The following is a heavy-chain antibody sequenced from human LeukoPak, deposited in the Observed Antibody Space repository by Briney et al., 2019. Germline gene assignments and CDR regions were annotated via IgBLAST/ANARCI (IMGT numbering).Heavy chain of an antibody. J-gene: IGHJ4*02. CDR1: GFTFSSFW. V-gene: IGHV3-74*01. CDR3: ARGGELEPTALAS. D-gene: IGHD2-2*01. Sequence: GSLRLSCAASGFTFSSFWMHWVRQAPGKGLVWVSRINTDGNDATYAVSVKGRFTISRDNAKRTLYLQMKSLRAEDTGVFYCARGGELEPTALASWGQGTLVTVSS. CDR2: INTDGNDA.